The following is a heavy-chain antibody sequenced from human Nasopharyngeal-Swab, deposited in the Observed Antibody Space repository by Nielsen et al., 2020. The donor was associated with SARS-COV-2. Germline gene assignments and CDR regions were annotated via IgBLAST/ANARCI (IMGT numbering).Heavy chain of an antibody. Sequence: SVKVSCKASGGTFSSYAISWVRQAPGQGLEWMGRIIPIFGIANYAQKLQGRVTITAEKSTSTAYMELSSLGSEDTAVYYCASQGGGDYYDSRRYYNYVMDVWGQGTTVTVSS. J-gene: IGHJ6*02. CDR1: GGTFSSYA. V-gene: IGHV1-69*04. CDR2: IIPIFGIA. D-gene: IGHD3-22*01. CDR3: ASQGGGDYYDSRRYYNYVMDV.